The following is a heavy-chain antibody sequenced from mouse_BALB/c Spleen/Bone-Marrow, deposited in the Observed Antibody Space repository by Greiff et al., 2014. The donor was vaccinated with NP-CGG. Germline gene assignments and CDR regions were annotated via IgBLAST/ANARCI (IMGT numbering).Heavy chain of an antibody. CDR1: GFTFSDYG. Sequence: VQLKESGGGLVQPGGSRKLSCAASGFTFSDYGMAWVRQAPGKGPEWVAFISNLAYSIYYADTVTGRFTISRENAKNTLYLEMSRLRSEETAMYYCETISYGNSYAVDYWGQGTSVTVSS. J-gene: IGHJ4*01. CDR3: ETISYGNSYAVDY. CDR2: ISNLAYSI. D-gene: IGHD2-1*01. V-gene: IGHV5-15*02.